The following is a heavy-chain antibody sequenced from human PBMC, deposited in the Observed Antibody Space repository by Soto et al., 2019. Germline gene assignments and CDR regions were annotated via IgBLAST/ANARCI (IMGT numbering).Heavy chain of an antibody. V-gene: IGHV1-18*01. CDR2: ISGYNGIT. CDR1: GYTFSSYG. CDR3: ARDLVVGASTPDY. J-gene: IGHJ4*02. D-gene: IGHD1-26*01. Sequence: QVQLVQSGAEVKKPGASVKVSCQASGYTFSSYGVSWVRQAPGQGLEWMGWISGYNGITNFAQKFQGRVTMTTDTSTSTAYMELRSLRSDDTAVYYCARDLVVGASTPDYWGQGTLVTVSS.